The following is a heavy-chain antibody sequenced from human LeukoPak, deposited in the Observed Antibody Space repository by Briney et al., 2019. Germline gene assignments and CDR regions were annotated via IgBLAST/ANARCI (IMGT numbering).Heavy chain of an antibody. CDR2: INPNSGGT. V-gene: IGHV1-2*02. CDR1: GYTFTGYY. D-gene: IGHD6-19*01. CDR3: AIATAFPIAVAGYFDY. J-gene: IGHJ4*02. Sequence: WASVKVSCTASGYTFTGYYMHWVRRAPGQGLEWMGWINPNSGGTNYAQKFQGRVTMTRDTSISTAYMELSRLRSDDTAVYYCAIATAFPIAVAGYFDYWGQGTLVTVSS.